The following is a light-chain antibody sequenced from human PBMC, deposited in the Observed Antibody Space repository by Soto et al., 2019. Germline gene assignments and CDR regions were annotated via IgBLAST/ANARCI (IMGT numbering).Light chain of an antibody. J-gene: IGKJ4*01. CDR2: AAS. CDR3: QQYKDWPLT. Sequence: EVVMTQSPATLSVSPGERATLSCRASQTVSSNLAWYQQKPGQAPRVLIYAASTRATGIPARFSGSGSGTDFTLTISSLQPEDFAVYYCQQYKDWPLTFGGGTKVEIK. CDR1: QTVSSN. V-gene: IGKV3-15*01.